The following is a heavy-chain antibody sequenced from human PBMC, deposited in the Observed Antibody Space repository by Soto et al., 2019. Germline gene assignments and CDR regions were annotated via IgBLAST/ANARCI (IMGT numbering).Heavy chain of an antibody. CDR2: ISAYNGNT. CDR3: ARDRPHSSGGLTYDDYGMDV. V-gene: IGHV1-18*01. D-gene: IGHD6-19*01. CDR1: GYTFTIYG. J-gene: IGHJ6*02. Sequence: SVKVSCTASGYTFTIYGISWVRQAPGQGLEWMGWISAYNGNTNYAQKLQGRVTMTTDTSTSTAYMELRSLRSDATAVDYCARDRPHSSGGLTYDDYGMDVWGQGTTVTVSS.